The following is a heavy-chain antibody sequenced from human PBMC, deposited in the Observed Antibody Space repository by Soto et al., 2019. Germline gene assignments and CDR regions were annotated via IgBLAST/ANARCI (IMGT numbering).Heavy chain of an antibody. J-gene: IGHJ4*02. V-gene: IGHV1-46*01. CDR2: INPSSGST. CDR3: ARPIAAGSGDY. CDR1: GYTFTNYY. D-gene: IGHD6-13*01. Sequence: QVQLVQSGAEVKKPGASVKVSCKASGYTFTNYYMHWVRQAPGQGLEWMGIINPSSGSTSYAQKFQGRVTMTRDTSTSTVYMELSSLRSEDTAVYYCARPIAAGSGDYWGQGTLVTVSS.